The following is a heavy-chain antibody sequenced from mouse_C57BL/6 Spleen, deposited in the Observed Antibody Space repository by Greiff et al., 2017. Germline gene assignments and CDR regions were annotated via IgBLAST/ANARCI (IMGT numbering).Heavy chain of an antibody. D-gene: IGHD1-1*01. J-gene: IGHJ1*03. CDR2: INPSNGGT. CDR3: ARWSYGSTPYWYVDV. CDR1: GYTFTSYW. Sequence: VQLQQPGTELVKPGASVKLSCKASGYTFTSYWMHWVKQRPGQGLEWIGNINPSNGGTNYNEKFKSKATLTVDKSSSTAYMQLSSLTAEDSAVYYCARWSYGSTPYWYVDVWGTGTTVTVSS. V-gene: IGHV1-53*01.